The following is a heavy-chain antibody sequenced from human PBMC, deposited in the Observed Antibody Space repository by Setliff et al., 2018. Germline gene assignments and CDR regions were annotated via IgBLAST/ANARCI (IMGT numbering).Heavy chain of an antibody. CDR1: GGSISSSSYY. V-gene: IGHV4-39*07. Sequence: PSETLSLTCTVSGGSISSSSYYWGWIRQPPGKGLEWIGSIYYSGSTYYNPSLKSRVTISVDTSKDQFSLKLSSVTAADTAVYYCARDSRGLVPAAIEGSYYYYGMDVWGQGTTVTVSS. CDR3: ARDSRGLVPAAIEGSYYYYGMDV. J-gene: IGHJ6*02. CDR2: IYYSGST. D-gene: IGHD2-2*02.